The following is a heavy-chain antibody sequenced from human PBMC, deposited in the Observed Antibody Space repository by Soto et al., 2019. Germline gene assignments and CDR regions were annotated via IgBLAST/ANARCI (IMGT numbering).Heavy chain of an antibody. V-gene: IGHV3-9*01. CDR3: AKDKSFDSSPYYFDF. J-gene: IGHJ4*02. Sequence: PGGSLRLSCAASGFTFNDYGMHWVRLAPGKGLEWVSGVSWNSGTTIYADSVKGRFTISRDNAKNSLYLQMNSLRAEDTAFYYCAKDKSFDSSPYYFDFWGQGTLVTVSS. CDR1: GFTFNDYG. D-gene: IGHD6-13*01. CDR2: VSWNSGTT.